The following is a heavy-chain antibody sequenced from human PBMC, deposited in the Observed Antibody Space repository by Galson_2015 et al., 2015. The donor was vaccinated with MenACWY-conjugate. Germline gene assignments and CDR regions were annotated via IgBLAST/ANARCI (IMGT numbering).Heavy chain of an antibody. CDR3: ARALSQKIIVAGY. D-gene: IGHD3-16*02. J-gene: IGHJ4*02. Sequence: SLRLSCAASGFTFSSYGMHWVRQAPGKGLEWVAVIWYDGSNKYYADSVKGRFTIPRDNSKNTLYLQMNSLRAEDTAVYYCARALSQKIIVAGYWGQGTLVTVSS. CDR2: IWYDGSNK. V-gene: IGHV3-33*01. CDR1: GFTFSSYG.